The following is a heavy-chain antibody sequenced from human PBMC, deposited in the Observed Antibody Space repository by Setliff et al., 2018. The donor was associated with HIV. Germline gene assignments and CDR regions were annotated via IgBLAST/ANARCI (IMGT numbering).Heavy chain of an antibody. Sequence: QPGGSLRLSCVTSGFIFTDYWMSWVRQAPGKGLEWVANIRQDGGETHYVDSVKGRFTIPRDNAKNSLYLQMNGLGAEDTALYYCASTRFGGPAAAAVVGGRIDFDNWGRGTLVTVSS. CDR1: GFIFTDYW. CDR3: ASTRFGGPAAAAVVGGRIDFDN. CDR2: IRQDGGET. J-gene: IGHJ4*02. D-gene: IGHD2-15*01. V-gene: IGHV3-7*05.